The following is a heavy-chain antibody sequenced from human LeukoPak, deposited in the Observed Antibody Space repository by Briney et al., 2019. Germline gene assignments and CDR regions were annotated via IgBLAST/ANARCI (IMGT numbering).Heavy chain of an antibody. CDR2: IYYSGST. Sequence: PSETLSLTCTVSGGSVSSGSYYWSWIRQPPGKGLGWIGYIYYSGSTNYNPSLKSRVTISVDTSKNQVSLKLSSVTAADTAVYYCAREYYDSSGYRFDYWGQGTLVTVSS. J-gene: IGHJ4*02. V-gene: IGHV4-61*01. D-gene: IGHD3-22*01. CDR1: GGSVSSGSYY. CDR3: AREYYDSSGYRFDY.